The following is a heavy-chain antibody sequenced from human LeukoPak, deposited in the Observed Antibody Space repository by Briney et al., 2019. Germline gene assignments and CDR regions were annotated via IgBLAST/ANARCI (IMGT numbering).Heavy chain of an antibody. V-gene: IGHV4-59*01. J-gene: IGHJ3*02. CDR3: ARVVPRYDAFDI. CDR2: IYYSGST. CDR1: GGSISSYY. Sequence: SETLSLTCTVSGGSISSYYWSWIRQPPGKGLEWIGYIYYSGSTNYNPSLKSRVTISVDTSKNQFSLKLSSVTAADTAVYYCARVVPRYDAFDIWGQGTMVTVSS.